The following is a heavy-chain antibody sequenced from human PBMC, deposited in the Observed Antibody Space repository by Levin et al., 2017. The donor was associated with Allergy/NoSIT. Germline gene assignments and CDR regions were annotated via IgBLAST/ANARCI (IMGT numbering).Heavy chain of an antibody. CDR2: ISFSGRTI. D-gene: IGHD1-26*01. J-gene: IGHJ4*02. CDR3: ARDGRLSFDY. Sequence: GESLKISCAASGFTFATYSMNWVRQAPGKGLEWISYISFSGRTIYYADSVKGRFTISRDNATNSLYLHMNSLRDEDTAVYYCARDGRLSFDYWGQGTLVTVSS. CDR1: GFTFATYS. V-gene: IGHV3-48*02.